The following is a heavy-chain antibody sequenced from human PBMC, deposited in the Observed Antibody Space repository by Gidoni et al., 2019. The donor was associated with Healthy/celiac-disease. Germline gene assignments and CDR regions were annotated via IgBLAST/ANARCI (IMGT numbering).Heavy chain of an antibody. Sequence: QVQLVESGGGVVQPGRSLRLSCAASGFTFSSYGMHWVRQAPGKGLEWVAVISYDGSNKYYADSVKGRFTISRDNSKNTLYLQMNSLRAEDTAVYYCAKAYHRPRPSVTVTTLYYYYGMDVWGQGTTVTVSS. CDR1: GFTFSSYG. V-gene: IGHV3-30*18. J-gene: IGHJ6*02. CDR2: ISYDGSNK. CDR3: AKAYHRPRPSVTVTTLYYYYGMDV. D-gene: IGHD4-4*01.